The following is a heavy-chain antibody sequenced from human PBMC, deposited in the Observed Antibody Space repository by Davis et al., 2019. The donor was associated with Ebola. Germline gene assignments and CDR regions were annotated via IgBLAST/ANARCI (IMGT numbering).Heavy chain of an antibody. D-gene: IGHD4-17*01. J-gene: IGHJ2*01. CDR1: GFIVSDKY. CDR2: LYRDGRT. Sequence: PGGSLRLSCAASGFIVSDKYMSWVRQAPGKGPEWVSVLYRDGRTYYADSVKGRFTISRDNSKNTLFLQMNSLRAEDTAMYHCARHAYGDFWYFDLWGRGTRVTVSS. CDR3: ARHAYGDFWYFDL. V-gene: IGHV3-53*01.